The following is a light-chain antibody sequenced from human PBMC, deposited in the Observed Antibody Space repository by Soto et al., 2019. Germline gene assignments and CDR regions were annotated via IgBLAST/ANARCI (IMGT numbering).Light chain of an antibody. CDR1: QSVYSN. J-gene: IGKJ5*01. Sequence: EIVMKQSPATLSVSQGERATLSCRASQSVYSNLAWYQQQPGQAPRLLIYGASTRATGIPARFSGSGSGTEFTLTISSLQSEDFAVYYCQQYNNWPPIPFGHGRLLAIK. V-gene: IGKV3-15*01. CDR3: QQYNNWPPIP. CDR2: GAS.